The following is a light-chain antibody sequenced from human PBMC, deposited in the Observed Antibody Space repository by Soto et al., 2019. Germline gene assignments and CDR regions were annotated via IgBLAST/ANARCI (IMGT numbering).Light chain of an antibody. V-gene: IGKV1-39*01. Sequence: DIAMTQSPSSLSASVGDRVTITCRASQSISSYLNWYQQKPGKAPRLLIYAVSNLQSGVPSRFSGSGSGTAFTLTISSLQPEDFATYYCQQNYITPLAFGPGTKVDIK. J-gene: IGKJ3*01. CDR2: AVS. CDR1: QSISSY. CDR3: QQNYITPLA.